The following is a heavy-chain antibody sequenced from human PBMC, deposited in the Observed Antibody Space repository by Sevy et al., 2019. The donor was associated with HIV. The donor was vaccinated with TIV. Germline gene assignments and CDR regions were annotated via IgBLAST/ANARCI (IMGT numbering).Heavy chain of an antibody. V-gene: IGHV3-53*01. CDR3: ARKDSSSWGYFDY. D-gene: IGHD6-6*01. CDR1: RFTVSSNY. J-gene: IGHJ4*01. CDR2: ISSGGST. Sequence: GGSLRLSCAASRFTVSSNYMSWVRQAPGKGLEWVSVISSGGSTYYADSVKGRFTISRDNSKNTLYLQMNSLRAEDTAVYYCARKDSSSWGYFDYWGHGTLVTVSS.